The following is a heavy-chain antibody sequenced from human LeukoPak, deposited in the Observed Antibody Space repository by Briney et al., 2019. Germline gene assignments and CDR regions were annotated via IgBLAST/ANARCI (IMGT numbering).Heavy chain of an antibody. Sequence: PGGSLRLSCAASGFTFNDYAMHWVRQAPGKGLEWVSSISSSSSYIYYADSVKGRFTISRDNAKNSLYLQMNSLRAEDTAVYYCARDMATTLDPWGQGTLVTVSS. CDR2: ISSSSSYI. CDR3: ARDMATTLDP. J-gene: IGHJ5*02. D-gene: IGHD4-17*01. CDR1: GFTFNDYA. V-gene: IGHV3-21*01.